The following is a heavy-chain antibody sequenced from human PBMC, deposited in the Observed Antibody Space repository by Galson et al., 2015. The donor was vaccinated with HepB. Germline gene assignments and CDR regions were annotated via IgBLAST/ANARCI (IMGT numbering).Heavy chain of an antibody. CDR3: TRRAMGIAVAGGAFDI. D-gene: IGHD6-19*01. Sequence: SLRLSCAASGFTFSGSAMHWVRQASGKGLEWVGRIRSKANSYATAYAASVKGRFTISRDDSKNTAYLQMNSLKTEDTAVYYCTRRAMGIAVAGGAFDIWGQGTMVTVSS. V-gene: IGHV3-73*01. CDR2: IRSKANSYAT. J-gene: IGHJ3*02. CDR1: GFTFSGSA.